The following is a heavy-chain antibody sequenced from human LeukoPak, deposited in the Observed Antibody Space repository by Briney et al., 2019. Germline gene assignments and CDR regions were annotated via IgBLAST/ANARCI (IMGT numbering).Heavy chain of an antibody. J-gene: IGHJ1*01. CDR2: ISNSGTAI. CDR3: ARAGYSMDTEYFQH. V-gene: IGHV3-48*03. CDR1: GFTFSSYE. Sequence: GGSLGLSCAASGFTFSSYEMNWVRQAPGKGLEWVSYISNSGTAIYYADSVKGRFTISRDNAKSSLYLQMNSLRAEDTAVYYCARAGYSMDTEYFQHWGQGTLVTVSS. D-gene: IGHD5-18*01.